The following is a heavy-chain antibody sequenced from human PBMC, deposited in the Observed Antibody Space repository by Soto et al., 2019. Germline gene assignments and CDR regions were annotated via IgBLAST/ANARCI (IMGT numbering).Heavy chain of an antibody. V-gene: IGHV4-59*01. J-gene: IGHJ4*02. D-gene: IGHD4-17*01. Sequence: SETLSLTCTVSGGSIRSYYWSWIRQPPGKGLEWIGYIYYSGSTNYNPSLKSRVTISVDTSKNQFSLKLSSVTAADTAVYYCARRDYGGDIDYWGQGTLVTVSS. CDR2: IYYSGST. CDR3: ARRDYGGDIDY. CDR1: GGSIRSYY.